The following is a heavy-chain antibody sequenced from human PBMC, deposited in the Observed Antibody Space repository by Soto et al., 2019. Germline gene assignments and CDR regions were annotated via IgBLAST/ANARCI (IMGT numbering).Heavy chain of an antibody. CDR3: AIVGYCSSTSCYTGFYHYYGMDV. V-gene: IGHV1-18*04. D-gene: IGHD2-2*02. Sequence: QVQLVQSGAEVKKPGASVKVSCKASGYTFTNYGISWVRQAPGQGLEWMGWSGVYNGNTNYAQKFQGRVTMTTDTSTSTAYMEVRSLRSDDTAVFYCAIVGYCSSTSCYTGFYHYYGMDVWGQGTTVTVSS. CDR1: GYTFTNYG. J-gene: IGHJ6*02. CDR2: SGVYNGNT.